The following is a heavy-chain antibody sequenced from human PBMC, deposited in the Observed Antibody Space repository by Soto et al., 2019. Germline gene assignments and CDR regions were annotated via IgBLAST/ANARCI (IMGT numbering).Heavy chain of an antibody. V-gene: IGHV3-30*18. CDR1: GFTFSSYG. Sequence: QVQLVESGGGVVQPGRSLRLSCAASGFTFSSYGMHWVRQAPGKGLEWVAVISYDGSNKYYADSVKGRFTISRDNSKNTLYLQMNSLRAEDTAVYYCAKDRGSGGSLLDYWGQGTLVTVSS. J-gene: IGHJ4*02. CDR2: ISYDGSNK. CDR3: AKDRGSGGSLLDY. D-gene: IGHD2-15*01.